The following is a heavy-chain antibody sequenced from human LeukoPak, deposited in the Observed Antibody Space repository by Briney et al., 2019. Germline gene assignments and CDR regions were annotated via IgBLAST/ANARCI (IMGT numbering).Heavy chain of an antibody. D-gene: IGHD6-6*01. CDR3: ATLGEQLVSFDY. CDR2: INPNSGGT. CDR1: GYTFTGYY. V-gene: IGHV1-2*02. J-gene: IGHJ4*02. Sequence: ASVKVSCKASGYTFTGYYMHWVRQAPGQGHEWMGWINPNSGGTNYAQKFQGRVTMTRDTSISTAYMELSRLRSGDTAVYYCATLGEQLVSFDYWGQGTLVTVSS.